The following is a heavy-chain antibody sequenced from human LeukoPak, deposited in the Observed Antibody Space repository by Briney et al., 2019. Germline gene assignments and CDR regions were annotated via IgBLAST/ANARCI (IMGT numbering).Heavy chain of an antibody. Sequence: GGSLRLSCAASGFTFSSYAMSWVRQAPGKGLEWVSAISGSGGSTYYADSVKGRFTISRDNSKNTLYLQMNSLRAEDTAVYYCVKRSYYYDSSGPRGAYYFDYWGQGTLVTVSS. J-gene: IGHJ4*02. V-gene: IGHV3-23*01. CDR3: VKRSYYYDSSGPRGAYYFDY. CDR2: ISGSGGST. CDR1: GFTFSSYA. D-gene: IGHD3-22*01.